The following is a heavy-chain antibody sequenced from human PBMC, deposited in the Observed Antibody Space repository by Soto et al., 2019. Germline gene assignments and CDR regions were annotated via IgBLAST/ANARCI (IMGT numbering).Heavy chain of an antibody. J-gene: IGHJ4*02. CDR1: GFTFSDYY. V-gene: IGHV3-11*05. CDR2: ISSSSSYT. CDR3: ARDHHRYSGYDDVDY. Sequence: QVQLVESGGGLVKPGGSLRLSCAASGFTFSDYYMSWIRQAPGKGLEWVSYISSSSSYTNYADSVKGRFTISRDNAKNSLYLQMNILRAEDTAVYYCARDHHRYSGYDDVDYWGQGTLVTVSS. D-gene: IGHD5-12*01.